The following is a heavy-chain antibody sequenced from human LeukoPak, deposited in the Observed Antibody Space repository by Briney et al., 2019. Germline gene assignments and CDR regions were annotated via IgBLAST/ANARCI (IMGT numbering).Heavy chain of an antibody. V-gene: IGHV4-59*01. CDR3: ARGTPMVRGVIIYYMDV. CDR2: IYYSGST. D-gene: IGHD3-10*01. Sequence: PSETLSLTCTVSGGSISSYYWSWVRQPPGKGLEWIGYIYYSGSTNYNPSLKSRVTISVDTSKNQFSLKLSSVTAADTAVYYCARGTPMVRGVIIYYMDVWGKGTTVTISS. J-gene: IGHJ6*03. CDR1: GGSISSYY.